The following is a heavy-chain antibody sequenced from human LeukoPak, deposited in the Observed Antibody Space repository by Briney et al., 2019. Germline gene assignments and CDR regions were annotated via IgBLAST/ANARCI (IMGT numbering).Heavy chain of an antibody. V-gene: IGHV1-69*13. J-gene: IGHJ5*02. CDR1: GGTFSSYA. CDR3: ANTNYDILTGYYPYHWFDH. D-gene: IGHD3-9*01. CDR2: IIPIFGTA. Sequence: SVKVSCKASGGTFSSYAISWVRQAPGQGLEWMGGIIPIFGTANYAQKFQGRVTITADESTSTAYMELSSLRSEDTAVYYCANTNYDILTGYYPYHWFDHWGQGTLVTVSS.